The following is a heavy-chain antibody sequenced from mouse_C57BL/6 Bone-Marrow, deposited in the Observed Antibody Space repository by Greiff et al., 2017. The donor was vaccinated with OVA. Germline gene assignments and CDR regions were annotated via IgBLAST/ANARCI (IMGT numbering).Heavy chain of an antibody. V-gene: IGHV5-12*01. J-gene: IGHJ4*01. D-gene: IGHD2-3*01. CDR3: ATPSPDGAMDY. CDR1: GFTFSDYY. CDR2: ISNGGGST. Sequence: EVKLMESGGGLVQPGGSLKLSCAASGFTFSDYYMYWVRQTPEKRLEWVAYISNGGGSTYYPDTVKGRFTISRDNAKNTLYLQMSRLKSEDTAMYYCATPSPDGAMDYWGQGTSVTVSS.